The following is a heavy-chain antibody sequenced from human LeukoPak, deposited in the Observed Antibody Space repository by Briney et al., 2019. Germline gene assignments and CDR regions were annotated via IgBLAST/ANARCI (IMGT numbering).Heavy chain of an antibody. CDR1: GGSISSYY. V-gene: IGHV4-39*07. CDR3: ARTIFGVVIVDY. Sequence: PSETLSLTCTVSGGSISSYYWGWIRQPPGKGLEWIGSMYYSGSTYYNPSLKSRVTILVDTSKNQFSLKLSSVTAADTAVYYCARTIFGVVIVDYWGQGTLVTVSS. J-gene: IGHJ4*02. CDR2: MYYSGST. D-gene: IGHD3-3*01.